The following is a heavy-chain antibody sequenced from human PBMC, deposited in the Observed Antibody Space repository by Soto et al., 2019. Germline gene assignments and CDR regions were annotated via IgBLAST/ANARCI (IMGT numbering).Heavy chain of an antibody. CDR3: AKDMSGGSSWYEFDS. Sequence: SETLSLTCTFSGDSIKSSYWSCFRQPPGKGLEWIGYVYYTGTTNSNPSLKSRVTISADTSKNLFSLKVVSVTPADTAVYFCAKDMSGGSSWYEFDSWGPGTLVTVSS. CDR1: GDSIKSSY. CDR2: VYYTGTT. V-gene: IGHV4-59*01. D-gene: IGHD6-13*01. J-gene: IGHJ4*02.